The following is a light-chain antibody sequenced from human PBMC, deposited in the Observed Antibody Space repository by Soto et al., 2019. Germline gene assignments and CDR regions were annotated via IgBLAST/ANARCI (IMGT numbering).Light chain of an antibody. Sequence: DIQMTQSPSTLPASVEDRVTITCRASQTINRNWLAWHQQKPGKGPKLLIYKASALENGVPSRFSGSGSGTEFTLTISSLQPHDFATYYCQQYETDSWTFGQGTTVEIK. CDR1: QTINRNW. CDR2: KAS. CDR3: QQYETDSWT. V-gene: IGKV1-5*03. J-gene: IGKJ1*01.